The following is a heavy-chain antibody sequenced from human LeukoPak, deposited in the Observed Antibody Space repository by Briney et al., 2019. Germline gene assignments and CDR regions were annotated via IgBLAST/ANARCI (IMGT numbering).Heavy chain of an antibody. D-gene: IGHD5-18*01. CDR2: IYYSGST. CDR3: ARGGGYSYGSNWFDP. Sequence: PSETLSLTCTVSGGSISSSSYYWGWIRQPPGKGLEWIGYIYYSGSTNYNPSLKSRVTISVDTSKNQFSLKLSSVTAADTAVYYCARGGGYSYGSNWFDPWGQGTLVTVSS. V-gene: IGHV4-61*05. CDR1: GGSISSSSYY. J-gene: IGHJ5*02.